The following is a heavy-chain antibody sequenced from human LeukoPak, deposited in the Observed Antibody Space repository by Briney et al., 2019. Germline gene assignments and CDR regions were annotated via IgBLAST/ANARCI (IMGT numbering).Heavy chain of an antibody. CDR1: GFTFSSYG. D-gene: IGHD4/OR15-4a*01. CDR3: ARDLPLTQTTMDYFDY. CDR2: IWYDGSNK. V-gene: IGHV3-33*01. Sequence: GGSLRLSCAASGFTFSSYGMPWVRQAPGEGLEWVAVIWYDGSNKYYADSVKGRFTISRDNSKNTLYLQMNSLRAEDTAVYYCARDLPLTQTTMDYFDYWGQGTLVTVSS. J-gene: IGHJ4*02.